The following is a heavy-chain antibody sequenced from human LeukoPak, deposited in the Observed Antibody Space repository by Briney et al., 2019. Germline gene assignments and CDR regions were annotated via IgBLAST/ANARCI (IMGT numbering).Heavy chain of an antibody. V-gene: IGHV4-61*01. D-gene: IGHD2-2*01. CDR1: SGSISGAISRYY. CDR3: AGGGYCSIRDCAAPLFDG. CDR2: IHSSGRR. J-gene: IGHJ4*02. Sequence: SETLSLTCTVSSGSISGAISRYYWNWVRQTPGKGLEWIGYIHSSGRRTYNPSLKGRATLSLDTSWSQFSLKLTSLTAADTALYYCAGGGYCSIRDCAAPLFDGWGQETLVTVPS.